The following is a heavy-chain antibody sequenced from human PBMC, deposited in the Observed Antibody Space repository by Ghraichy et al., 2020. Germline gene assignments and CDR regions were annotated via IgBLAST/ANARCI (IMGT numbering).Heavy chain of an antibody. V-gene: IGHV1-69*13. J-gene: IGHJ6*02. CDR1: GGTFSSYA. CDR3: ARDGEWERSNYYYGMDV. CDR2: IIPIFGTA. D-gene: IGHD1-26*01. Sequence: SVKVSCKASGGTFSSYAISWVRQAPGQGLEWMGGIIPIFGTANYAQKFQGRVTITADESTSTAYMELSSLRSEDTAVYYCARDGEWERSNYYYGMDVWGQGTTVTVSS.